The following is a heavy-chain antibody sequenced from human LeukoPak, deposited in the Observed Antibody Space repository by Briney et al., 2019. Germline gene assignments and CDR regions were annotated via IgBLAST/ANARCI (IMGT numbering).Heavy chain of an antibody. Sequence: SETLSLTCTVSGASISSGSSYWSWIRQPAGEGLEWIGRIHNSGGTIYNPSLNSRVTISVDTSKNQVSLKLTSVTAADTAVYYCARNGYGSGSSWWGQGTPVTVSS. J-gene: IGHJ4*02. D-gene: IGHD3-10*01. CDR2: IHNSGGT. CDR1: GASISSGSSY. V-gene: IGHV4-61*02. CDR3: ARNGYGSGSSW.